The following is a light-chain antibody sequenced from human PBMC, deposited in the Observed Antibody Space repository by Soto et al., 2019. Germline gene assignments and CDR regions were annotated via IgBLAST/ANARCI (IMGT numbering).Light chain of an antibody. CDR2: VAS. CDR3: QQHNNWPPT. V-gene: IGKV3-15*01. Sequence: EIVMTQSPATLSVSPGERVTLSCRASQSISINLAWYQRKPGQSPRLLFSVASTRATGVTVRFSGSGSGTEFTLTISSLQSEDFAVYFCQQHNNWPPTLGKWTKLAI. J-gene: IGKJ1*01. CDR1: QSISIN.